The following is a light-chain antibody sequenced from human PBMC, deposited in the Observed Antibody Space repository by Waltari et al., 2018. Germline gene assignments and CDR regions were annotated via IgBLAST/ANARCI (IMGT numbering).Light chain of an antibody. CDR2: AAS. CDR1: QSIADY. Sequence: DIQMTKSPSSLSASVGDRLTITCRASQSIADYLNWYQQKPGKAPKLLIYAASNLHGGVPPRFSGSGSGTDFTLTINTLQPEDFATYYCQQSYSTPPFSFGPGTKVDIK. V-gene: IGKV1-39*01. CDR3: QQSYSTPPFS. J-gene: IGKJ3*01.